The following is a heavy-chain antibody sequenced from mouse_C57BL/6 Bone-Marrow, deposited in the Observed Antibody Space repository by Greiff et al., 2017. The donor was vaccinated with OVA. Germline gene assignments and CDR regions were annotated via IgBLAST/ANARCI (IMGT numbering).Heavy chain of an antibody. Sequence: DVQLQESVAELVRPGASVKLSCTASGFNINNTYMHWVKQRPEQGLEWIGRIDPANGNTKYAPKFQGKATITADTSSNTAYLQLRSLTSEDTAIYYCAFYDYDDWGAMRYWGQGTSVTVSS. J-gene: IGHJ4*01. V-gene: IGHV14-3*01. D-gene: IGHD2-4*01. CDR3: AFYDYDDWGAMRY. CDR2: IDPANGNT. CDR1: GFNINNTY.